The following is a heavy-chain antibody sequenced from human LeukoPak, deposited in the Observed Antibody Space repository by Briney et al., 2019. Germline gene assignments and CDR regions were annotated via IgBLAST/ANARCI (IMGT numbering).Heavy chain of an antibody. J-gene: IGHJ6*02. D-gene: IGHD5-18*01. CDR2: ISYDGSNK. CDR1: GFTFSSYG. CDR3: AKEERYSYGYLVYYYYGMDV. Sequence: GGSLRLSCAASGFTFSSYGMHWVRQAPGKGQEWVAVISYDGSNKYYADSVKGRFTISRDNSKNTLYLQMNSLRAEDTAVYYCAKEERYSYGYLVYYYYGMDVWGQGTTVTVSS. V-gene: IGHV3-30*18.